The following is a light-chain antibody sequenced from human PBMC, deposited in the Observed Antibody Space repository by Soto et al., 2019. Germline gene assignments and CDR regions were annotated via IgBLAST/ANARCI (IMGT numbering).Light chain of an antibody. CDR3: CSYASTTVV. J-gene: IGLJ2*01. V-gene: IGLV2-14*01. Sequence: QSALTQPASVPGSPGQSITISCTGTSSDIGGYNYVSWYQQHPGKAPKLMIYEVSNRPSGVSDRFAGSKSGNTASLTISGLQAEDEADYHCCSYASTTVVFGGGTKLTVL. CDR2: EVS. CDR1: SSDIGGYNY.